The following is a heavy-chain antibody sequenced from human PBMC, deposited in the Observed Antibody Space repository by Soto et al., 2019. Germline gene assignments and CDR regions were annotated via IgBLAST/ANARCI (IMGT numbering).Heavy chain of an antibody. D-gene: IGHD2-2*01. CDR3: ARQSCSSTSCYSWVSWFDP. V-gene: IGHV4-34*01. CDR1: GGSFSGYY. CDR2: INHSGST. Sequence: PSETLSLTCAVYGGSFSGYYWTWIRQPPGTGLEWIGEINHSGSTNYNPSLKSRVTISVDTSKNQFSLKLTSVTAADTAVYYCARQSCSSTSCYSWVSWFDPWGQGTLVTVSS. J-gene: IGHJ5*02.